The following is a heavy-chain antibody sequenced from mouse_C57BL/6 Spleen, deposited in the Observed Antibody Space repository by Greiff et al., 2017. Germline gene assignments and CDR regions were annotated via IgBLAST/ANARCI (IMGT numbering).Heavy chain of an antibody. CDR2: IYPGDGDT. CDR1: GYAFSSYW. D-gene: IGHD2-1*01. J-gene: IGHJ3*01. V-gene: IGHV1-80*01. CDR3: ARGGNYRAWFAY. Sequence: VQLQQSGPELVKPGASVKISCKASGYAFSSYWMNWVKQRPGKGLEWIGQIYPGDGDTNYNGKFKGKATLTADKSSSTAYMQLSSLTSEDSAVYFCARGGNYRAWFAYWGQGTLVTVSA.